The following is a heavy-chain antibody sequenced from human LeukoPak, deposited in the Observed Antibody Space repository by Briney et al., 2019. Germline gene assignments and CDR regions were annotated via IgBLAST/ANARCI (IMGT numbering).Heavy chain of an antibody. CDR1: GGSISRSSFS. CDR2: IYQNGNT. Sequence: SETLSLTCTVSGGSISRSSFSWDWIRQPPGKGLEWIGSIYQNGNTYYNAFLKSRVTISVDTSKNQFSLKLSSVTAADTAVYYCARGPRDWGQGTLVTVSS. CDR3: ARGPRD. V-gene: IGHV4-39*07. J-gene: IGHJ4*02.